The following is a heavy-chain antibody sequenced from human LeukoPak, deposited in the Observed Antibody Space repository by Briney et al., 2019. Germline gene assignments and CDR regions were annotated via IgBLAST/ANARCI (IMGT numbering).Heavy chain of an antibody. Sequence: GASVKVSCKASGYTFTGYYMHWVRQAPGQGLEWMEWINPNSGGTNYAQKFQGRVTMTRDTSISTAYMELSRLRSDDTAVYYCARDHYYGSGILKPWGQGTLVTVSS. CDR2: INPNSGGT. V-gene: IGHV1-2*02. CDR1: GYTFTGYY. D-gene: IGHD3-10*01. J-gene: IGHJ4*02. CDR3: ARDHYYGSGILKP.